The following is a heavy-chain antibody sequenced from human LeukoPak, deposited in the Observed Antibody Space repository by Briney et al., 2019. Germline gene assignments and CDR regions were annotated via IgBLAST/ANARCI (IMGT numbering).Heavy chain of an antibody. CDR1: GFTFNNYW. D-gene: IGHD6-19*01. CDR3: ASWPVGWYGEDS. Sequence: TGGSLRLSCAASGFTFNNYWMHWVRQAPEKGLVWVSRINTDGSSTSYADSVKGRFTISRDNAKNTLYLQMNSLRAEDTAVYYCASWPVGWYGEDSWGQGTLVTVSS. J-gene: IGHJ4*02. V-gene: IGHV3-74*01. CDR2: INTDGSST.